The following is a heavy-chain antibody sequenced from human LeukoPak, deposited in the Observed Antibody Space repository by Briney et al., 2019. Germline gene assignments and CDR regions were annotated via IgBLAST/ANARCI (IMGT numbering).Heavy chain of an antibody. V-gene: IGHV4-61*08. D-gene: IGHD1-26*01. CDR1: GGSFSSGGYH. CDR3: ARDQSGSYFDY. CDR2: MYYIRST. Sequence: SETLSLTCTVSGGSFSSGGYHWSWIRQPPGKGLAWIGYMYYIRSTSYNPSLKSRVTISGDTSRNQFSLKLSSVTAAGSAVYYCARDQSGSYFDYWGQGILVTVSS. J-gene: IGHJ4*02.